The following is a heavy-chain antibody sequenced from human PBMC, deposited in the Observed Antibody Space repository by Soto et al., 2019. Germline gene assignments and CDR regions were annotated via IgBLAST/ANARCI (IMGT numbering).Heavy chain of an antibody. CDR1: GYIFSNFG. D-gene: IGHD2-2*01. J-gene: IGHJ6*02. CDR2: ISGYNDNT. V-gene: IGHV1-18*01. CDR3: AKDASSWFYYYYGMDV. Sequence: QIQLVQSGPEVRKPEASVKVSCKASGYIFSNFGISWVRQAPGQGLEWMGWISGYNDNTNYAQKFQDRVRMTTDISTSTAYMELTTLRSEDTAVYYCAKDASSWFYYYYGMDVWGQGTTVTVS.